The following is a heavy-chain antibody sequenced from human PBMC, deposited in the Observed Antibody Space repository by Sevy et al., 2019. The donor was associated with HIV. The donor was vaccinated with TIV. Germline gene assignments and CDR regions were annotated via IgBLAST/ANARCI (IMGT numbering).Heavy chain of an antibody. D-gene: IGHD6-13*01. J-gene: IGHJ4*02. CDR1: GFTFTYYG. V-gene: IGHV3-30*02. CDR2: IHYDGSNK. CDR3: ANNTAAAGTGGFDY. Sequence: GGSLRLSCAASGFTFTYYGMHWVRQAPGKGLEWVAFIHYDGSNKYYADSVKGRFTISRDNAKNTVYLQMNSLRTDDTALYYCANNTAAAGTGGFDYWGQGTLVTVSS.